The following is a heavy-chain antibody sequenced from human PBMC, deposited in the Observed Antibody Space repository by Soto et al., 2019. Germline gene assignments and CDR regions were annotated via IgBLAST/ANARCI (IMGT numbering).Heavy chain of an antibody. CDR3: AKDRQPDGIWISDH. CDR2: VTQTETGT. J-gene: IGHJ4*02. CDR1: GFTFSTYT. Sequence: EVQLLESGGHLVQPGGSLRLSCAASGFTFSTYTMNWVRQAPGKGLEWVSGVTQTETGTHYADSVKGRFTISRDNSKNMLFLQMNSLRVDDTAVYYCAKDRQPDGIWISDHWGQGTPVIVSS. V-gene: IGHV3-23*01. D-gene: IGHD3-3*01.